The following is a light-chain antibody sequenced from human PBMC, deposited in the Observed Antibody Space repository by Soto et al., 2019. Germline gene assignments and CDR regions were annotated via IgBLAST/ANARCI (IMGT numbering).Light chain of an antibody. CDR2: EVS. Sequence: QSALTRPASVSGSPGQSITISCTGTSSDVGGYNYVSWYQQHPGKAPKLMLYEVSNRPSGVSNRFSGSKSGNTASLTISGLQAEDEADYYCSSYTTISTYVFGTGTKVTVL. J-gene: IGLJ1*01. CDR3: SSYTTISTYV. CDR1: SSDVGGYNY. V-gene: IGLV2-14*01.